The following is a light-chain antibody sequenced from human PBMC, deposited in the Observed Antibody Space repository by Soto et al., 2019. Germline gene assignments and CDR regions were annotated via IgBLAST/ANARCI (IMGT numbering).Light chain of an antibody. CDR3: MQATQSYT. CDR1: QSLVHIDGNTY. CDR2: KIS. Sequence: DIVLTQTRLSSPVTLGQPASISCRSSQSLVHIDGNTYFNWLQQRPGQPPRLLIYKISNRFPGVPDRFSGSGAGTDSTLKISRVEAEVVGVYYCMQATQSYTFGQGTRLEIK. J-gene: IGKJ2*01. V-gene: IGKV2-24*01.